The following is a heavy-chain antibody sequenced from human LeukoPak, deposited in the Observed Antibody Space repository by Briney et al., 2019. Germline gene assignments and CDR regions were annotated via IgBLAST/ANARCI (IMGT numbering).Heavy chain of an antibody. V-gene: IGHV3-53*01. D-gene: IGHD2-8*02. CDR1: GFTFSSYA. Sequence: GGSLRLSCDASGFTFSSYAMSWVRQAPGKGLEWVSVIYSGGSTYYADSVKGRFTISRDNSKNTLYLQMNSLRAEDTAVYYCARDRTAGGIDYWGQGTLATVSS. CDR3: ARDRTAGGIDY. CDR2: IYSGGST. J-gene: IGHJ4*02.